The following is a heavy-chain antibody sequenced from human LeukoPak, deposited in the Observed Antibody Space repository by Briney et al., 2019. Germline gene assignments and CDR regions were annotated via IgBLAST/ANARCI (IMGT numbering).Heavy chain of an antibody. V-gene: IGHV3-21*01. CDR3: ARDGSYYFDY. CDR1: GFTFSSYS. J-gene: IGHJ4*02. CDR2: ISSSSSYI. Sequence: GGSLRLSCAASGFTFSSYSMKWVRQAPGKGLEWGSSISSSSSYIYYADSVRGRFTISRDNAKNSLYLQMNSLRAEGTAVYYCARDGSYYFDYWGQGTLVTVSS. D-gene: IGHD1-26*01.